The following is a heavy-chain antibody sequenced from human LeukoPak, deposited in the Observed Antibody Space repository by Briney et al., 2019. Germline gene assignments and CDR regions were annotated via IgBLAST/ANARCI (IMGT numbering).Heavy chain of an antibody. CDR3: ARHSCASGWGYFDY. CDR2: IYHNGYT. D-gene: IGHD6-25*01. J-gene: IGHJ4*02. V-gene: IGHV4-31*11. Sequence: SSETLSLTCAVPGGSISSGDYYWSWIRQHPGKGLEWIGYIYHNGYTYYNPPLKSRVTVSLDTSENQFSLDLSAVTAADTAVYYCARHSCASGWGYFDYWGQGTLVTVSS. CDR1: GGSISSGDYY.